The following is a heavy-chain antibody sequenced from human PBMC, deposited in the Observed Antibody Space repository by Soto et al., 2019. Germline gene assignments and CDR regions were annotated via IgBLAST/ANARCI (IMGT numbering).Heavy chain of an antibody. CDR3: TTVSLLVPAAMYGMDV. CDR2: IKSKTDVGTT. V-gene: IGHV3-15*01. D-gene: IGHD2-2*01. Sequence: PGGSLRLSCAASGFTFSNAWMSWVRQAPGKGLEWVGRIKSKTDVGTTDYAAPVKGRFTISRDDSKNTLYLQMNSLKTEDTAVYYCTTVSLLVPAAMYGMDVWGQGTTVTVSS. J-gene: IGHJ6*02. CDR1: GFTFSNAW.